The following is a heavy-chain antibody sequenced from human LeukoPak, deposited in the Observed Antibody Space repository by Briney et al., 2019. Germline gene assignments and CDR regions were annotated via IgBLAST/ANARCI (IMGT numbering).Heavy chain of an antibody. CDR3: AREPPVKRAVAGTVPDYYYYYMDV. CDR1: GDSVSSNSAA. J-gene: IGHJ6*03. CDR2: TYYRSKWYN. Sequence: SQTLSLTCAISGDSVSSNSAAWNWIRQSPSRGLEWLGRTYYRSKWYNDYAVSVKSRITINPDTSKNQFSLQLNSVTPEDTAVYYCAREPPVKRAVAGTVPDYYYYYMDVWGKGTTVTVSS. V-gene: IGHV6-1*01. D-gene: IGHD6-19*01.